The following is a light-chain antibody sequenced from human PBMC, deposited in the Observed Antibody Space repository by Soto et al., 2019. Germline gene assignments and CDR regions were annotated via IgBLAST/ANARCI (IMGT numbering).Light chain of an antibody. V-gene: IGLV1-44*01. CDR1: SSNMGSNI. Sequence: QSVLTQPPSASGTPGQRVTISCSGSSSNMGSNIVNWYQQLPGAAPKLLIYSKDQRPSWVPDRFSGSKSGTSASLAISGFQSEDDADYYCAAWDDSLNGVVFGGGTKVTVL. CDR3: AAWDDSLNGVV. CDR2: SKD. J-gene: IGLJ2*01.